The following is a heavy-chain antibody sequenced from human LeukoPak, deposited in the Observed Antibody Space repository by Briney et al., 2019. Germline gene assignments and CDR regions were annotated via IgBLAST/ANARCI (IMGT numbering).Heavy chain of an antibody. D-gene: IGHD3-10*01. CDR2: IIHSGST. Sequence: PSETLSLTCAVYGGSFSGYYWSWIRQPPGKGLEWIGEIIHSGSTNYNPSLKSRVTISVDTSKKQFSLKLSSVTAADTAMYYCAGPWGYGSGIWGQGTLVTVSS. J-gene: IGHJ4*02. V-gene: IGHV4-34*12. CDR3: AGPWGYGSGI. CDR1: GGSFSGYY.